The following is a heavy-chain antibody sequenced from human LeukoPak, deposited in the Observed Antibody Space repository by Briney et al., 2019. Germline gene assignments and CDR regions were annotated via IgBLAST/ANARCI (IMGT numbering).Heavy chain of an antibody. D-gene: IGHD2-2*01. Sequence: GGSLRLSCAASGFTFNNYPLNWVRQAPGKGLEWVAYISRDGSPIYYADSVRGRFTISRDNAKNSLYLQMHSLRAEDMAVYYCARDQDVVAVPGVLQYDAFDIWGQGTMVTVSS. CDR2: ISRDGSPI. J-gene: IGHJ3*02. CDR3: ARDQDVVAVPGVLQYDAFDI. V-gene: IGHV3-48*04. CDR1: GFTFNNYP.